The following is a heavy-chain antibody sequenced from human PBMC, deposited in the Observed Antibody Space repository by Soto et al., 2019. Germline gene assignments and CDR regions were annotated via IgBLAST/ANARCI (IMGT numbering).Heavy chain of an antibody. CDR1: GITFSDYA. V-gene: IGHV3-23*01. CDR3: AKSVGTYGDNSERAERFDP. J-gene: IGHJ5*02. CDR2: ITDAGGRT. Sequence: EVQLLASGGGLVQPGGSLRLSCAASGITFSDYAMTWVRQAPGKGLEWVSVITDAGGRTYYAASAKGRFTISRDNSKNTLYLQMHSLRAEDTAIYYCAKSVGTYGDNSERAERFDPWGQGNLVTVSS. D-gene: IGHD4-17*01.